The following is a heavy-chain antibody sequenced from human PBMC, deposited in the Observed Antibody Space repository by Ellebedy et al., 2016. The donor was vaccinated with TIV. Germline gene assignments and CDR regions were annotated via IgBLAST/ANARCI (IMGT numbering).Heavy chain of an antibody. CDR2: ISWDGGST. CDR3: AKDLDGGSYTLDY. CDR1: GFTFDDYA. J-gene: IGHJ4*02. V-gene: IGHV3-43D*03. D-gene: IGHD1-26*01. Sequence: GGSLRLXCAVSGFTFDDYAMHWVRQAPGKGLEWVSLISWDGGSTYYADSVKGRFTISRDNSKNSLYLQMNSLRAEDTALYYCAKDLDGGSYTLDYWGQGTLVTVSS.